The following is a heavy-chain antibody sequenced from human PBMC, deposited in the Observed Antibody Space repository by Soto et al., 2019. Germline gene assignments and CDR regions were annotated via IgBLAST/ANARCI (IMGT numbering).Heavy chain of an antibody. D-gene: IGHD5-12*01. Sequence: EVQLLESGGGLVQPGGSLRISCAASGFTFSSYVMNWVRQAPGKGLEWVSGIRGSGGDTFYADSVKGRFTISRDNSKNTLYLQMNSLRAEDTAVYYCARGPRATPPHDYGMDVWGQGTTVTVSS. CDR2: IRGSGGDT. V-gene: IGHV3-23*01. CDR3: ARGPRATPPHDYGMDV. CDR1: GFTFSSYV. J-gene: IGHJ6*02.